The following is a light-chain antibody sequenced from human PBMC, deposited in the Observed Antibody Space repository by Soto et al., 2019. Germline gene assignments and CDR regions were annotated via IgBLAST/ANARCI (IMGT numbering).Light chain of an antibody. CDR1: SSDVGGYNY. CDR3: SSYTTSNTDV. V-gene: IGLV2-14*01. CDR2: EVS. Sequence: QSALTQPASVSGSPGQSITISCTGTSSDVGGYNYVSWYQQHPVKAPKLMIYEVSNRPSGVSNRFSGSKSGNTASLTISGLQAEDEADYYCSSYTTSNTDVFGSGTKLTVL. J-gene: IGLJ1*01.